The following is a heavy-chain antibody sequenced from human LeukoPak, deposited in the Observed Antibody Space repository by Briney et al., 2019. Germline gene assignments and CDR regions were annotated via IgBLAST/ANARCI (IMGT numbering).Heavy chain of an antibody. V-gene: IGHV3-48*02. J-gene: IGHJ4*02. Sequence: GGSLRLSCAASGFTFSSYSVNWVRQAPGKGLEWVSYISSSTSRIYYADSVKGRFTVSRDNAKNSLYLQMNSLRDEDTAVYYCARDRGHYESSGYPYFDYWGQGTLVTVSS. CDR3: ARDRGHYESSGYPYFDY. D-gene: IGHD3-22*01. CDR2: ISSSTSRI. CDR1: GFTFSSYS.